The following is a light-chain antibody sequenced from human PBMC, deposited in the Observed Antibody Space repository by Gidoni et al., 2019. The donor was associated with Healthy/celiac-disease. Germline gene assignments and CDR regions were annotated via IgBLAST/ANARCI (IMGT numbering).Light chain of an antibody. V-gene: IGKV1-5*03. Sequence: DIQMTQSPSTLSASVGDRVTITCRASQSISSWLAWYQKKPGKAPKLLIYKASSLESGVPSRFSGSGAGTEFTLTISSLQPDDFATYYCQQYNSYSLWTFXXXTKVEIK. CDR3: QQYNSYSLWT. CDR2: KAS. CDR1: QSISSW. J-gene: IGKJ1*01.